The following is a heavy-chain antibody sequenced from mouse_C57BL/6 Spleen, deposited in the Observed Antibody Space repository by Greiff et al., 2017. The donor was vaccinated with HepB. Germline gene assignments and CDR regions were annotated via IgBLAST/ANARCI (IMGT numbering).Heavy chain of an antibody. J-gene: IGHJ4*01. CDR3: ARGYDYEGGAMDY. Sequence: EVQLQQSGPELVKPGASVKISCKASGYTFTDYYMNWVKQSHGKSLEWIGDINPNNGGTSYNQKFKGRATLTVDKSSSTAYMELRSLTSEDSAVYYCARGYDYEGGAMDYWGQGTSVTVSS. CDR1: GYTFTDYY. CDR2: INPNNGGT. D-gene: IGHD2-4*01. V-gene: IGHV1-26*01.